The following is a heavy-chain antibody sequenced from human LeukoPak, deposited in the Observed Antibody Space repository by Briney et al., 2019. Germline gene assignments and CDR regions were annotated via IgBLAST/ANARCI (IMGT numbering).Heavy chain of an antibody. D-gene: IGHD2-2*02. CDR2: IRYEGSNK. J-gene: IGHJ4*02. CDR1: GFTFSSYG. Sequence: GGSLRPSSAASGFTFSSYGMHCDSQAPGKGLEWVAFIRYEGSNKCYAEYVKGRFTISRDKSKNTLYLQMNSLRAEDTAVYYCAKDRVVVPAAIWTYYFDYWGQGTLVTVSS. CDR3: AKDRVVVPAAIWTYYFDY. V-gene: IGHV3-30*02.